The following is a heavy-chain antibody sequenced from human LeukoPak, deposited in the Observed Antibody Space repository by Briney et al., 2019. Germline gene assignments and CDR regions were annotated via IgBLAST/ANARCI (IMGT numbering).Heavy chain of an antibody. V-gene: IGHV1-69*04. CDR3: ARDLTSLAAAVTGDY. D-gene: IGHD6-13*01. Sequence: SVKVSCKCSGAAFSSYAISWVRHAPGQGLEWMGRIIPILGIANYAQKFQGRVTITADKSTSTAYMELSSLRSEDTAVYYCARDLTSLAAAVTGDYWGQGTLVTVSS. J-gene: IGHJ4*02. CDR1: GAAFSSYA. CDR2: IIPILGIA.